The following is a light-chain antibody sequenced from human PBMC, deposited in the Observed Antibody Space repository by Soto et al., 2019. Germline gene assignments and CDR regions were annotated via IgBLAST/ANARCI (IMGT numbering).Light chain of an antibody. J-gene: IGLJ7*01. CDR2: VNSGGSH. CDR3: QTWGTGSAIVV. V-gene: IGLV4-69*01. Sequence: QLVLTQSPSASASLGASVKLTCTLSSGHSNYAIAWHQQQPETGPRYLMTVNSGGSHIKGDGIPDRFSGSSSGAERYLFISGLQSEDEADYYCQTWGTGSAIVVFGGGTQLTVL. CDR1: SGHSNYA.